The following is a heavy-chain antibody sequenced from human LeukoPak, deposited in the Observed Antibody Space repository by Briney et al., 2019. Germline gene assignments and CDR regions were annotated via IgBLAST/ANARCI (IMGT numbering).Heavy chain of an antibody. CDR3: ARDGGDLLRVDY. J-gene: IGHJ4*02. D-gene: IGHD1-26*01. CDR2: ISVYNGDT. CDR1: GFTFTSYY. V-gene: IGHV1-18*04. Sequence: GGSLRLSCAASGFTFTSYYMHWVRQAPGQGLDWMGWISVYNGDTRYAQKFQGRVTMTTDTSTSTAYMELRSLTSDDTAVYYCARDGGDLLRVDYWGQGTQVTVSS.